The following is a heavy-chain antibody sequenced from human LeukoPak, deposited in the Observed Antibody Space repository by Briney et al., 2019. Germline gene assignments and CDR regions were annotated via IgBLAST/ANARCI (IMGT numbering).Heavy chain of an antibody. D-gene: IGHD3-22*01. CDR3: ARENPSGYYNRPIDY. CDR1: GGSISSGGYY. CDR2: IYYSGST. Sequence: SETLSLTCTVSGGSISSGGYYWSWIRQHPGKGLEWIGYIYYSGSTYYTPSLKSRVTISVDTSKNQFSLKLSSVTAADTAIYYCARENPSGYYNRPIDYWGQGTLVTVSS. V-gene: IGHV4-31*03. J-gene: IGHJ4*02.